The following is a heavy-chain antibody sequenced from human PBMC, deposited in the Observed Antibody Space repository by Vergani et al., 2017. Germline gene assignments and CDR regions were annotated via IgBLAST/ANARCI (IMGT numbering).Heavy chain of an antibody. Sequence: QVQLQESGPGLVKPSETLSLTCTVSGSSIRSQNYWAWIRQSPGKGLEWIGTIHRSGSTYYNPSLKKPVIISVDSSKDQFSLKLTSVTAADTALYYCARHVGYGDSNYPGDWFDPWGQGTLVSVS. D-gene: IGHD4-17*01. CDR1: GSSIRSQNY. V-gene: IGHV4-38-2*02. J-gene: IGHJ5*02. CDR3: ARHVGYGDSNYPGDWFDP. CDR2: IHRSGST.